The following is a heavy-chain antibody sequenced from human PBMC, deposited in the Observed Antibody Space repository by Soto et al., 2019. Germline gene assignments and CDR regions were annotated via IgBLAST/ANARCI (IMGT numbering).Heavy chain of an antibody. Sequence: QITLKESGPTLVKPTQTLTLTCTFSGFSLSTSGVGVGWIRQPPGKALEWLGLIYWDDDKRYSPSLKSRLTITNDTSKNQVVLTMTNMDPVDTATYYCAHIGDDCSGGSCYSAFDYWGQGTLVTVSS. J-gene: IGHJ4*02. V-gene: IGHV2-5*02. CDR1: GFSLSTSGVG. D-gene: IGHD2-15*01. CDR3: AHIGDDCSGGSCYSAFDY. CDR2: IYWDDDK.